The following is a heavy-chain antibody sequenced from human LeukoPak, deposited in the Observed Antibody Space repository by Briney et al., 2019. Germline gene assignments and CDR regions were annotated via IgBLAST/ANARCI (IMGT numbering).Heavy chain of an antibody. CDR2: ISTSSIYI. CDR1: GFTFSSYS. CDR3: ARFGGSSSNFDY. D-gene: IGHD6-6*01. V-gene: IGHV3-21*01. Sequence: PGGSLRLSCAASGFTFSSYSMNWVRQAPGKGLEWVSSISTSSIYIYYADSVKGRFTISRDNSKNTLYLQMNSLRAEDAAVYYCARFGGSSSNFDYWGQGTLVTVSS. J-gene: IGHJ4*02.